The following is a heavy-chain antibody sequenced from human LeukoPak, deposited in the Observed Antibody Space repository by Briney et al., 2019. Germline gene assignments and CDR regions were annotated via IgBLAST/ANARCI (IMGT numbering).Heavy chain of an antibody. Sequence: PGGSLRLSCAASGFTVSSNYMSWVRQAPGKGLEWGSVIYSGGSTYYADSVKGRFTISRDNSKNTLYLQMNSLRAEDTAVYYCARGGESSSWYFTPYFDYWGQGTLVTVSS. CDR2: IYSGGST. CDR1: GFTVSSNY. V-gene: IGHV3-53*01. CDR3: ARGGESSSWYFTPYFDY. J-gene: IGHJ4*02. D-gene: IGHD6-13*01.